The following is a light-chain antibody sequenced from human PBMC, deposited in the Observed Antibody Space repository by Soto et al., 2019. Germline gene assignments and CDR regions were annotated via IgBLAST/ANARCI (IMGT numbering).Light chain of an antibody. Sequence: QSALTQPASVSGSPGQSITISCSGTSSDIGTYNHVAWFQQFPGKTPKLVIYSVSDRPSGVSYRFSGSKSGNTASLTISGLQADDEADYYCCSYASSSTRVFGTGTKVTVL. V-gene: IGLV2-14*01. CDR1: SSDIGTYNH. CDR2: SVS. CDR3: CSYASSSTRV. J-gene: IGLJ1*01.